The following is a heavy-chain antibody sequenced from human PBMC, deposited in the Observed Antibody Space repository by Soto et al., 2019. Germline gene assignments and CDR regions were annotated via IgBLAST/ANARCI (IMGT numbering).Heavy chain of an antibody. J-gene: IGHJ5*02. Sequence: GGSLRLSCAASGFTFSSYGMHWVRQAPGKGLEWVAVIWYDGSNKYYADSVKGRFTMSRDNSKNTLYLQMNSLRAEDTAVYYCARDVPATLWFHPRGQGTLVSVSS. CDR3: ARDVPATLWFHP. V-gene: IGHV3-33*01. CDR1: GFTFSSYG. D-gene: IGHD2-15*01. CDR2: IWYDGSNK.